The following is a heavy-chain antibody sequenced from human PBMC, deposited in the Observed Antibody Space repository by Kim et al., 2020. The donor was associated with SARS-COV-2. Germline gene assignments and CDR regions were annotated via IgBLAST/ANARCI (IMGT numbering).Heavy chain of an antibody. CDR2: ITSSSNYI. V-gene: IGHV3-21*01. CDR1: GFTFSSYS. J-gene: IGHJ6*03. D-gene: IGHD3-3*01. CDR3: ARGATIFGQLENFCYY. Sequence: GGSLRLSCAASGFTFSSYSMNWVRQAPGKGLEWVASITSSSNYIYYADSVKGRFTISRDNAKNSLSLQMNTLRAEDTAVYHCARGATIFGQLENFCYY.